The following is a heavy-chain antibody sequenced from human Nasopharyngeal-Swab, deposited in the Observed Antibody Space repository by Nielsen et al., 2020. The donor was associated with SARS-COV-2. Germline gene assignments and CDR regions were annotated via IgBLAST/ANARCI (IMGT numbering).Heavy chain of an antibody. J-gene: IGHJ3*02. CDR1: GFTFSSHA. CDR2: ISYDGSNK. V-gene: IGHV3-30*04. D-gene: IGHD4-23*01. Sequence: SLKISCAASGFTFSSHAMHWVRQAPGKGLEWAALISYDGSNKYYADSVKGRFTISRDNSKNTLYLQLNSLRTEDTAVYYCAKDHLQGGNYGDAFDIWGQGTMVTVSS. CDR3: AKDHLQGGNYGDAFDI.